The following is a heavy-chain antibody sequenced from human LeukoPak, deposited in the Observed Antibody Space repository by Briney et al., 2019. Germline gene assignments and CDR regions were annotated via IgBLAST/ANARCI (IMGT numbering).Heavy chain of an antibody. CDR1: GGTFSSYA. CDR3: ARGHILTGIEPAV. D-gene: IGHD3-9*01. Sequence: SLLVPCKASGGTFSSYAISWVRQAPGQGVEWMGRIIPILGIANYAQNFQGRGTITADKSTSTAYMELSSLRSEDTAVYYCARGHILTGIEPAVWGQGTTVTVSS. J-gene: IGHJ6*02. V-gene: IGHV1-69*04. CDR2: IIPILGIA.